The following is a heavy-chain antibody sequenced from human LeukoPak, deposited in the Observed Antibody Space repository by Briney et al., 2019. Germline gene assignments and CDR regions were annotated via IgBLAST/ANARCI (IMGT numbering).Heavy chain of an antibody. CDR1: GFTFNHAW. CDR3: TTVGSSRYYYYFDY. V-gene: IGHV3-15*01. CDR2: IKSKTDGGTT. J-gene: IGHJ4*02. Sequence: GGSLRLSCGASGFTFNHAWMSWVRQAQGKGLEWVGRIKSKTDGGTTDYAAPVKGRFTISRDDSKNMLYLQMNSLKTEDTAVYYCTTVGSSRYYYYFDYWGQGKLVTVSS. D-gene: IGHD3-22*01.